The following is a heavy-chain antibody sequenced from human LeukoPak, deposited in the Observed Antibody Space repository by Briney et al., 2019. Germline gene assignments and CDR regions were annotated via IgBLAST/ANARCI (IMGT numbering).Heavy chain of an antibody. CDR3: TRKDIVGALRFGP. D-gene: IGHD1-26*01. J-gene: IGHJ5*02. V-gene: IGHV3-15*01. CDR2: IKSKTDGGTT. CDR1: GFTFGDYA. Sequence: GGSLRLSCTASGFTFGDYAMNWFRQAPGKGLEWVGRIKSKTDGGTTDYAAPVKGRFTVSRDDSKNTLYLQMNSLKTEDTAVYYCTRKDIVGALRFGPWGQGTLVTVSS.